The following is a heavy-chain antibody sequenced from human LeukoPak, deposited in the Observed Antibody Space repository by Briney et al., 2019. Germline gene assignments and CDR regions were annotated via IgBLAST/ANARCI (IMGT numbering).Heavy chain of an antibody. V-gene: IGHV1-18*01. J-gene: IGHJ5*02. CDR2: ISAYNGNT. Sequence: ASVKVSCKASGYTFTSYGISWVRQAPGQGLEWMGWISAYNGNTNYAQKLQGRVTMTTDTSTSTAYMELRSLRSDDTAVYYCASVLGNSFVVVPAAKGIWFDPWGQGTLVTVSS. CDR1: GYTFTSYG. CDR3: ASVLGNSFVVVPAAKGIWFDP. D-gene: IGHD2-2*01.